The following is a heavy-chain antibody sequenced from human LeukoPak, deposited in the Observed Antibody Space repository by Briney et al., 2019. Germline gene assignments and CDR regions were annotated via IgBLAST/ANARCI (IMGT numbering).Heavy chain of an antibody. J-gene: IGHJ6*02. D-gene: IGHD3-10*01. CDR1: GGTFSSYA. Sequence: SVKVSCKASGGTFSSYAISWVRQAPGQGLEWMGGIIPIFGTANYAQKFQGRVTITADESTSTAYMELSRLRPVDTAVYYCARDLGERVSYGMDVWGQGTTVTVSS. V-gene: IGHV1-69*01. CDR2: IIPIFGTA. CDR3: ARDLGERVSYGMDV.